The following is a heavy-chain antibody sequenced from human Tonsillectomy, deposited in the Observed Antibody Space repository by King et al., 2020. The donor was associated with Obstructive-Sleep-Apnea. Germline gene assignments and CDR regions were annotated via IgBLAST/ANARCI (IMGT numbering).Heavy chain of an antibody. J-gene: IGHJ4*02. D-gene: IGHD5-12*01. CDR2: INVGNGNT. Sequence: VQLVQSGAEVKKPGASGKVSCKASGYTFISYTLHWVRQAPGQRLEWMGWINVGNGNTKYSQKFQGRVTITRDTSASTAYMELSSLRSEDTAVYYCARGKGVATLDYWGQGTLVTVSS. CDR1: GYTFISYT. V-gene: IGHV1-3*01. CDR3: ARGKGVATLDY.